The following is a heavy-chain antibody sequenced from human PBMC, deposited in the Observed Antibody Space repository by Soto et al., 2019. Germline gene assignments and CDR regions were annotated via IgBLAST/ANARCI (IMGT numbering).Heavy chain of an antibody. CDR2: ISYDGSNK. CDR3: AKTTDRSGYYSRFDY. CDR1: GFTFSSYG. Sequence: GGSLRLSCAASGFTFSSYGMHWVRQAPGKGLEWVAVISYDGSNKYHADSVKGRFTISRDNSKNTLYLQMNSLRVEDTAVYYCAKTTDRSGYYSRFDYWGQGALVTV. V-gene: IGHV3-30*18. D-gene: IGHD3-22*01. J-gene: IGHJ4*02.